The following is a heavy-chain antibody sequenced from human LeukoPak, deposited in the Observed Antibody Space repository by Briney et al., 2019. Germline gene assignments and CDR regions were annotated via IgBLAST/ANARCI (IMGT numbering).Heavy chain of an antibody. D-gene: IGHD2-21*02. J-gene: IGHJ3*02. CDR2: IYYSGST. Sequence: SETLSLTCTVSGGSISSYYWSWIRQPPGKGLEWIGYIYYSGSTNYNPSLKSRVTISVDTSKNQFSLKLSSVTAADTAVYYCARHTVVTAIEDAFDIWGQRTMVTLSS. CDR1: GGSISSYY. CDR3: ARHTVVTAIEDAFDI. V-gene: IGHV4-59*08.